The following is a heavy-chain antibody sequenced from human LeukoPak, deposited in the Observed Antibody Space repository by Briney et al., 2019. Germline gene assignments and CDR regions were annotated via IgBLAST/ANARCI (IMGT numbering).Heavy chain of an antibody. CDR2: IYPGDSDT. D-gene: IGHD2-15*01. J-gene: IGHJ4*02. Sequence: GESLKISCKGSGYSFTTYWIGWARQMPGRGLEWMGIIYPGDSDTRYSPSFQGQVTISADKSISTAYLQWSSLKASDTAMYYCARARYCSGGTCYPDYWGQGTLVTVSS. CDR3: ARARYCSGGTCYPDY. CDR1: GYSFTTYW. V-gene: IGHV5-51*01.